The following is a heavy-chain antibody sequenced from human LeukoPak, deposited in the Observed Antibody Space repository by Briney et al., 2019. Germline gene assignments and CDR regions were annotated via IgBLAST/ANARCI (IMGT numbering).Heavy chain of an antibody. CDR2: IYYSGST. CDR1: GGSISSYY. Sequence: SETLSLTCTVSGGSISSYYWSWIRQPPGKGLEWIGYIYYSGSTNYNPSLKSRVTISVDTSKNQFSLKLSSVTAADTAVYYCARNGDSSGYYYPIWFDPWGQGTLVTVSS. J-gene: IGHJ5*02. CDR3: ARNGDSSGYYYPIWFDP. D-gene: IGHD3-22*01. V-gene: IGHV4-59*08.